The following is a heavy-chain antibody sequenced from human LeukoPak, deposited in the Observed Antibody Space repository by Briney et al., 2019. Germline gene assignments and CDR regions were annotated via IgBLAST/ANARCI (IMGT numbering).Heavy chain of an antibody. CDR1: GGSFSSYY. CDR3: ARASCRFCGVDV. J-gene: IGHJ6*02. V-gene: IGHV4-34*01. Sequence: SVTLSFTCAVSGGSFSSYYWSWIRQTPEKGLEWIGEINHSGSTNYNPSLKSRVTISMDASRDQFSLRLSSVTAADTAVYYCARASCRFCGVDVWGQGTTVTVSS. CDR2: INHSGST. D-gene: IGHD3-3*01.